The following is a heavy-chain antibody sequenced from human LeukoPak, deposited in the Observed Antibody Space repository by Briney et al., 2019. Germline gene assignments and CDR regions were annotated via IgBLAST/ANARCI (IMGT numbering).Heavy chain of an antibody. D-gene: IGHD3-10*01. V-gene: IGHV3-23*01. Sequence: AGGSLRLSCAASGFTFSSYGMSWVRQAPGKGLEWVSAISGSGGSTYYADSVKGRFTISRDNSKNTLYLQMNSLRAEDTAVYYCAKAYYYGVYYYYMDVWGKGTTVTISS. CDR2: ISGSGGST. J-gene: IGHJ6*03. CDR1: GFTFSSYG. CDR3: AKAYYYGVYYYYMDV.